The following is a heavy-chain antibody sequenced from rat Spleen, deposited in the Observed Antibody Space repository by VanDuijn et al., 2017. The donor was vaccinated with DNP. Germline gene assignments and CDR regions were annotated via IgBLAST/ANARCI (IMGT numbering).Heavy chain of an antibody. D-gene: IGHD1-1*01. J-gene: IGHJ4*01. Sequence: EVQLVESGGDLVQPGRSLKLSCVASGFTFNNYWMTWIRQVPGKGLEWVASITNSGGSTYYPDSVKGRFTISRDTAKNTLYLHMDSLRSEDTATYYCTTLITFMSGWSQGTSVTVSS. CDR3: TTLITFMSG. V-gene: IGHV5-31*01. CDR1: GFTFNNYW. CDR2: ITNSGGST.